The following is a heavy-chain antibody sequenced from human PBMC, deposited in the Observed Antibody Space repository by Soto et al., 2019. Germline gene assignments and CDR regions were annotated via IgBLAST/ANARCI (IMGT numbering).Heavy chain of an antibody. CDR1: GFTFSSYS. Sequence: PXESLRLSCAASGFTFSSYSMNWVRQAPGKGLEWVSYISSSGSTKNYADSVKGRFTISRDNAKNSLYLQMNSLRAEDTAVYYCAAYYYYGMDVWGQGTTVTVSS. CDR2: ISSSGSTK. V-gene: IGHV3-48*04. J-gene: IGHJ6*02. CDR3: AAYYYYGMDV.